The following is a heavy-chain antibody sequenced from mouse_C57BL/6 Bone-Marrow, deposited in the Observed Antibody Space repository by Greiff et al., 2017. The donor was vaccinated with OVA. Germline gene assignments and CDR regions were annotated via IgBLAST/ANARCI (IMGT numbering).Heavy chain of an antibody. V-gene: IGHV1-63*01. CDR1: GYTFTNYW. CDR2: IYPGGGYT. D-gene: IGHD2-4*01. Sequence: VQLQQSGAELVRPGTSVKMSCKASGYTFTNYWIGWAKQRPGHGLEWIGDIYPGGGYTNSNEKFKGKATLTADKSSSTAYMQFSSLTSEDSAIYYCARRDYDGVDYWGQGTTLTVSS. J-gene: IGHJ2*01. CDR3: ARRDYDGVDY.